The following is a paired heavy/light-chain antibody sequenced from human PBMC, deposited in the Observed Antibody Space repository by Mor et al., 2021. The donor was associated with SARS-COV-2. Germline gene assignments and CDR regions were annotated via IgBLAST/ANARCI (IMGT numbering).Heavy chain of an antibody. D-gene: IGHD1-1*01. CDR3: FGRVPGTTLVDY. V-gene: IGHV3-73*01. Sequence: EVQLVESGGGLVQPGGSLKLSCAGSAFTFSGSAVHWVRQASGKGLEWIGRIKSKANSYAAEYAASLKGRFTISRDDSKNTAYLQMNSLKTEDTAVYYCFGRVPGTTLVDYWGQGTLVTVSS. CDR1: AFTFSGSA. CDR2: IKSKANSYAA. J-gene: IGHJ4*02.
Light chain of an antibody. CDR3: SSYTTSNTVV. V-gene: IGLV2-14*03. CDR1: SSDVGAYNF. CDR2: DVS. J-gene: IGLJ2*01. Sequence: QSALTQPASVSGSPGQSITISCTGTSSDVGAYNFVSWFQQHPGKAPKVMIYDVSNRPSGASSRFSGSKSGNTASLTISGLQAEDEADYYCSSYTTSNTVVFGGGTKLTVL.